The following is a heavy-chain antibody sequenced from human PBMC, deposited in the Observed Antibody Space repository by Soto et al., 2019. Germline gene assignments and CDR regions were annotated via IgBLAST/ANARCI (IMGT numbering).Heavy chain of an antibody. V-gene: IGHV3-11*01. Sequence: GSLRLSCAASGFTFSDYYMSWIRQAPGKGLVWFSYISSSGSTIYYADAVKGRFTFSRDNAKYSLYLQMNSLRAEDTAVYYCARVDIVAAHDAFDIWGQGTMVTVAS. CDR3: ARVDIVAAHDAFDI. D-gene: IGHD5-12*01. CDR1: GFTFSDYY. J-gene: IGHJ3*02. CDR2: ISSSGSTI.